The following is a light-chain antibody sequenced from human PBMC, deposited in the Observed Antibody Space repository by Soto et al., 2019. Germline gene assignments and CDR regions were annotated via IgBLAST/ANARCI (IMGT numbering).Light chain of an antibody. Sequence: QSVLTQPASVSGSPGQSITISCTGTSSDVGGYDYVSWYQLHPGKAPKLMVFEVSNRPSGVSYRFSGSKSGNTASLTISGLQAEDEADYYCSSYTTNSTPYVFGTGTKVTVL. V-gene: IGLV2-14*01. J-gene: IGLJ1*01. CDR3: SSYTTNSTPYV. CDR1: SSDVGGYDY. CDR2: EVS.